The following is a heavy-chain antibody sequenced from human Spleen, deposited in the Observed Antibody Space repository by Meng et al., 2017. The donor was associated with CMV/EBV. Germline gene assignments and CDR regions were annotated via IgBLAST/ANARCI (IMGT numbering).Heavy chain of an antibody. CDR3: ARVGTYSGTYPTGYFDS. CDR1: ITNDSW. CDR2: IYHGGKT. D-gene: IGHD1-26*01. Sequence: ITNDSWWSWGRQPPGKGLEWIGEIYHGGKTNYNPSLTSRLTISVDRSKNQFSLKLSSVTAADTAVYYCARVGTYSGTYPTGYFDSWGQGTLVTVSS. V-gene: IGHV4-4*02. J-gene: IGHJ4*02.